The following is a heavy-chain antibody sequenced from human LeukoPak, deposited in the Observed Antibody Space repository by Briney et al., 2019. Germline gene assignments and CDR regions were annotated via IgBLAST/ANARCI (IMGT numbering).Heavy chain of an antibody. D-gene: IGHD2-2*02. CDR2: LYYSGSS. Sequence: PSETLSLTCTVSGDSISSSNSYRGWIRQPPGKGLEWIGSLYYSGSSYYNPSLKSRVTISADTSKNQFSLNLRSVTAADTAVYYCAGQNIPTPHDYWGQGTQVTVSS. CDR3: AGQNIPTPHDY. J-gene: IGHJ4*02. V-gene: IGHV4-39*07. CDR1: GDSISSSNSY.